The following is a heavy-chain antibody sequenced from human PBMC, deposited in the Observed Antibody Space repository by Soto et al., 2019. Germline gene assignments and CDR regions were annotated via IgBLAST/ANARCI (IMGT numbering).Heavy chain of an antibody. D-gene: IGHD3-22*01. J-gene: IGHJ4*02. CDR3: VSPEGYYDSSGYTLDY. Sequence: PSETLSLTCTVSGDSISSSTYYWGWIRQPPGKGLEWIGSMFYSGNTYYNPSLKSRVTLSINTSKNQFSLKLNSVTAADTAVYYCVSPEGYYDSSGYTLDYWGQGTLVTVSS. V-gene: IGHV4-39*01. CDR2: MFYSGNT. CDR1: GDSISSSTYY.